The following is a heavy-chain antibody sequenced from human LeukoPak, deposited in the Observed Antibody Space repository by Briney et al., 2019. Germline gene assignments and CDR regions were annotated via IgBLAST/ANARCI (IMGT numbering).Heavy chain of an antibody. CDR2: INAGNGNT. D-gene: IGHD3-10*01. V-gene: IGHV1-18*01. CDR3: ARDERFGELLVDYYYGMDV. CDR1: GYTFTSYS. Sequence: GASVKVSFKSSGYTFTSYSISWVRQAPGQGLEWMGWINAGNGNTKYSQKFQGRVTITSDTSASTAYLYLNILRSEATAIYYYARDERFGELLVDYYYGMDVWGQGTTVTVSS. J-gene: IGHJ6*02.